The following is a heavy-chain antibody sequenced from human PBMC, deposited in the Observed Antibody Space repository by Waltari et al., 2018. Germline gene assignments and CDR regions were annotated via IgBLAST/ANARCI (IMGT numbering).Heavy chain of an antibody. CDR1: GYTFSDYY. CDR3: ATALGDSSSASRPFDF. Sequence: EVPLLQSGAELKEPGTTVRISCKVSGYTFSDYYIHWVQQAPGKGLRWMGLVDPEDGETIYADNFQGRVTISADTSTDTAFMELSSLRSEDTAVFYCATALGDSSSASRPFDFWGQGTMITVSS. D-gene: IGHD6-19*01. CDR2: VDPEDGET. V-gene: IGHV1-69-2*01. J-gene: IGHJ3*01.